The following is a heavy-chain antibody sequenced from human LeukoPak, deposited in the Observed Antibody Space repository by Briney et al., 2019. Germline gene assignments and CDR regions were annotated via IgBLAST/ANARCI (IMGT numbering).Heavy chain of an antibody. V-gene: IGHV3-7*01. CDR1: GLPFSSYW. Sequence: GGSLRLSCAASGLPFSSYWMTWVRQAPGKGLEWVANINQDGSEKYYVDSQKGRFTISRDNAKNSLYLQMNSLRAEDTAVYYCTKSNWFDPWGQGTLVTVSS. CDR3: TKSNWFDP. CDR2: INQDGSEK. J-gene: IGHJ5*02.